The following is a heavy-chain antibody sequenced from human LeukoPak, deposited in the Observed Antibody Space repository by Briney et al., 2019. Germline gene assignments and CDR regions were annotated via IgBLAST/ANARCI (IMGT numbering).Heavy chain of an antibody. CDR1: GFTFSSYW. V-gene: IGHV3-74*01. CDR3: AKPLDCSSTSCYGYYYYYMDV. Sequence: QPGGSLRLSCAASGFTFSSYWMHWVRQAPGKGLVWVSRINSDGSSTSYADSVKGRFTISRDNSKNTLYLQMNSLRAEDTAVYYCAKPLDCSSTSCYGYYYYYMDVWGKGTTVTVS. J-gene: IGHJ6*03. D-gene: IGHD2-2*01. CDR2: INSDGSST.